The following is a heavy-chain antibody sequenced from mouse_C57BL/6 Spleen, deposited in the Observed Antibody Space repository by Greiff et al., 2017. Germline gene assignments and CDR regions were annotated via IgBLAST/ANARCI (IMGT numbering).Heavy chain of an antibody. D-gene: IGHD1-1*02. CDR2: IYPGDGDT. V-gene: IGHV1-80*01. CDR1: GYAFSSYW. Sequence: VKVVESGAELVKPGASVKISCKASGYAFSSYWMNWVKQRPGKGLEWIGQIYPGDGDTNYNGKFKGKATLTADKSSSTAYMQLSSLTSEDSAVYFCARVGGLYAMDYWGQGTSVTVSS. CDR3: ARVGGLYAMDY. J-gene: IGHJ4*01.